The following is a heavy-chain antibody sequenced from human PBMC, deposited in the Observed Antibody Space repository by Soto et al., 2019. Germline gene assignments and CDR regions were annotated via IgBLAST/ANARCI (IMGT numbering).Heavy chain of an antibody. J-gene: IGHJ5*02. V-gene: IGHV5-51*03. Sequence: EVQLVQSGAEVKKPGESLKISCKGSGYSFTSYWIGWVRQMPGKGLEWMGIIYPGDSDTRYSPSFQGQVTISADKSISTAYLQWSSLKASDTAMYYCARPGSGVLRYFELGWFDPWGQGTLVTVSS. CDR2: IYPGDSDT. D-gene: IGHD3-9*01. CDR1: GYSFTSYW. CDR3: ARPGSGVLRYFELGWFDP.